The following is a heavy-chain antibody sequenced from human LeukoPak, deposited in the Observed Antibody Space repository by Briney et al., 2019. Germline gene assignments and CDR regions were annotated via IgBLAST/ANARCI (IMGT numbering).Heavy chain of an antibody. D-gene: IGHD1-26*01. V-gene: IGHV4-39*07. CDR2: IYYSGST. J-gene: IGHJ4*02. Sequence: PSETLSLTCTVSGDSLSNSTYYWGWSRQPPGKGLEWIGSIYYSGSTYYNPSLKSRVTISIDTSKNQFSLKLSSVTAADTALYYCARVEGGRYLVDNWGQGTLVTASS. CDR1: GDSLSNSTYY. CDR3: ARVEGGRYLVDN.